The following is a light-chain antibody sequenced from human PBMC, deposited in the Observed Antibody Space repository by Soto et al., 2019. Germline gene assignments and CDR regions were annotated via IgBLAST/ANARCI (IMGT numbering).Light chain of an antibody. V-gene: IGLV3-21*04. J-gene: IGLJ2*01. CDR1: NIGSKS. Sequence: SYELTQPPSVSVAPGKTARITCGGNNIGSKSVHWYQQKPGQAPVLVIYYDSDRPSGIPERFSGSNSGNTATLTISRVEAVDEDDYYCQVWDSSSDHPVFGGGTKLTVL. CDR3: QVWDSSSDHPV. CDR2: YDS.